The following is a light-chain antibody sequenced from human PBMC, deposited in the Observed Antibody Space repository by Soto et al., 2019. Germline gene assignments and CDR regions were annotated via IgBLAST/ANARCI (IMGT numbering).Light chain of an antibody. CDR2: EVS. CDR1: SSDVGSYKL. Sequence: QSALTQPASVSGSPGQSITISFTGTSSDVGSYKLVSWYQQHPGKAPKLMISEVSKRPSGISDRFSGSKSGSTASLTISGIQAEDEADYYCCSYAGTSTHTVFGGGTQLTGL. J-gene: IGLJ7*01. V-gene: IGLV2-23*02. CDR3: CSYAGTSTHTV.